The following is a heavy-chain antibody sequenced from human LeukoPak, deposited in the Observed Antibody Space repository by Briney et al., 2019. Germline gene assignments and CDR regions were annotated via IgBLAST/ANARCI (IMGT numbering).Heavy chain of an antibody. CDR3: ARGNHDHGDYDY. D-gene: IGHD4-17*01. Sequence: KPSQTLSLTCTVSGGSISSGGYYWSWIRQHPGKGLEWIGYIYYSGSTYYNPSLKSRVTISVDTSKNQFSLKLSSVTAAATAVYYCARGNHDHGDYDYWGQGTLVTVSS. V-gene: IGHV4-31*03. CDR2: IYYSGST. J-gene: IGHJ4*02. CDR1: GGSISSGGYY.